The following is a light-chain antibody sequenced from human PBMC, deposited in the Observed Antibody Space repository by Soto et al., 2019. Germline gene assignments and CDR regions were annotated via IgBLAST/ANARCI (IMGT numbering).Light chain of an antibody. CDR2: GAS. CDR1: QSVSSSY. CDR3: QQYGSSSIT. J-gene: IGKJ5*01. Sequence: VLTQSPGTLSLSTGERATLSCRASQSVSSSYLAWYQQKPGQAPRLLIYGASSRATGIPDRFSGSGSGTDFTLTISRLEPEDFAVYYCQQYGSSSITFGQGTRLEIK. V-gene: IGKV3-20*01.